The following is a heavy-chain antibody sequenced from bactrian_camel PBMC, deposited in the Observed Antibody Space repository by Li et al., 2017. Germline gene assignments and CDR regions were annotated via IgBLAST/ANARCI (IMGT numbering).Heavy chain of an antibody. CDR3: AAKYRRPLSWGDPSEYNY. D-gene: IGHD5*01. CDR2: SFGGGAS. Sequence: HVQLVESGGGSVQPGGSLTLSCVASGYTFRGYCMGWFRQVPGKEREWVACRFAGSFGGGASLYTDSVKGRFTISRNSAENTLSLQMNSLKPEDTAIYYCAAKYRRPLSWGDPSEYNYWGQGTQVTVS. V-gene: IGHV3S9*01. CDR1: GYTFRGYC. J-gene: IGHJ4*01.